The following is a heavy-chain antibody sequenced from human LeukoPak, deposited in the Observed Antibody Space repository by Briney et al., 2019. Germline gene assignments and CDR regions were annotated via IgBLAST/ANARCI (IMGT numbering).Heavy chain of an antibody. CDR3: AKDGAVAGPNWFDP. J-gene: IGHJ5*02. Sequence: PGGSLRLSCAASGFTFSSHGMNWVRQAPGKGLEWISGISPSADITYYADSVKGRFTISRDNSENTLYLHMNSLRAGDTAVYYCAKDGAVAGPNWFDPWGQGTLVTVSS. V-gene: IGHV3-23*01. CDR2: ISPSADIT. D-gene: IGHD6-19*01. CDR1: GFTFSSHG.